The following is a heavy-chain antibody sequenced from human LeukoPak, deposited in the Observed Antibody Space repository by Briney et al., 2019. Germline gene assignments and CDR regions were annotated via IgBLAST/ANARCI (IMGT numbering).Heavy chain of an antibody. D-gene: IGHD3-10*01. CDR1: GGSLSGYY. Sequence: SETLSLTCAVYGGSLSGYYWSWIRQPPGKGLEWIGEINHSGSTNYNPSLKSRVTISVDTSKNQFSLKLSSVTAADTAVYYCASGYGSGIYYWGQGTLVTVSS. CDR2: INHSGST. J-gene: IGHJ4*02. V-gene: IGHV4-34*01. CDR3: ASGYGSGIYY.